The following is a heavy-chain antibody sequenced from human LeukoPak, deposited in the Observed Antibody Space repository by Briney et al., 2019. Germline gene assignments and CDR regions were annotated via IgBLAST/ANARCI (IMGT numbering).Heavy chain of an antibody. CDR2: IYYSGST. CDR3: ARDLVYYDSSGYYWYFDY. D-gene: IGHD3-22*01. J-gene: IGHJ4*02. V-gene: IGHV4-59*01. Sequence: SETLSLTCTVSGGSISSYYWSWIRQPPGKGLEWIGYIYYSGSTNYNPSLKSRVTISVDTSKNQFSLKLSSVTAADTAVYYCARDLVYYDSSGYYWYFDYWGQGTPVTVSS. CDR1: GGSISSYY.